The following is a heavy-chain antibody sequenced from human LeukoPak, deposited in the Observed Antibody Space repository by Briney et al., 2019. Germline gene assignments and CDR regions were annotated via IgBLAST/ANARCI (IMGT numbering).Heavy chain of an antibody. J-gene: IGHJ4*02. CDR2: RSIYNGNT. CDR1: GYDFINYG. V-gene: IGHV1-18*01. D-gene: IGHD6-6*01. Sequence: ASVKVSCKASGYDFINYGISWVRQAPGQGLEWLGWRSIYNGNTDYKLQGRVTMTTDTSTSTAYMELRSLRSDDTAVYYCARGGPFPSSSSSREYYLDYWGQGTLVTVSS. CDR3: ARGGPFPSSSSSREYYLDY.